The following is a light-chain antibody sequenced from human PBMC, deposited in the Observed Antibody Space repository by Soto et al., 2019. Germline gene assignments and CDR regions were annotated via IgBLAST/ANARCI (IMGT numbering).Light chain of an antibody. CDR1: SGDVGGYNY. Sequence: QSALTQPASVSGSPGHSITISCTGTSGDVGGYNYVSWYQQHPGKAPKLIIYEVSKRPSGVSNRFSGSKSGNTASLTISGLQAEDEADYYCNSYTSSSTPYVFGTGTKLTVL. V-gene: IGLV2-14*01. CDR3: NSYTSSSTPYV. J-gene: IGLJ1*01. CDR2: EVS.